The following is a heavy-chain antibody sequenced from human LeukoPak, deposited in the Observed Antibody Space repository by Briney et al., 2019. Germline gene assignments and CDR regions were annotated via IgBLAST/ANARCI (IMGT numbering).Heavy chain of an antibody. J-gene: IGHJ4*02. V-gene: IGHV3-48*04. CDR1: GFTFSSYS. CDR2: ISSSSSTI. CDR3: ARDERYYDSSYPDY. D-gene: IGHD3-22*01. Sequence: GGSLRLSCAASGFTFSSYSMNWVRQAPGKGLEWVSYISSSSSTIYYADSVKGRFTISRDNAKNSLYLQMNSLRAEDTAVYYCARDERYYDSSYPDYWGQGTLVTVSS.